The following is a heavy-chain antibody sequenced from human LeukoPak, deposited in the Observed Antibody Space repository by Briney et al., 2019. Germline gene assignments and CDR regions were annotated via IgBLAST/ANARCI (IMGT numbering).Heavy chain of an antibody. Sequence: GSLRLSCAASGFTFSSYAMHWVRQAPGKGLEWVAVISYGGSNKYYADSVKGRFTISRDNSKNTLYLQMNSLRAEDTAVYYCARDPYSGSYGDYYYYYMDVWGKGTTVTISS. D-gene: IGHD1-26*01. CDR3: ARDPYSGSYGDYYYYYMDV. V-gene: IGHV3-30*04. CDR2: ISYGGSNK. J-gene: IGHJ6*03. CDR1: GFTFSSYA.